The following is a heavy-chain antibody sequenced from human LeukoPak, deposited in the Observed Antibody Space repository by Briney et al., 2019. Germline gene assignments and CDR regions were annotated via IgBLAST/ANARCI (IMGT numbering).Heavy chain of an antibody. V-gene: IGHV3-21*01. CDR3: ARGHITMIVVANFDY. D-gene: IGHD3-22*01. Sequence: GGSLRLSCAASGFTFSSYSMNWVHQAPGKGLEWVSSISSSSSYIYYADSVKGRFTISRDNAKNSLYLQMNSLRAEDTAVYYCARGHITMIVVANFDYWGQGTLVTVSS. CDR1: GFTFSSYS. J-gene: IGHJ4*02. CDR2: ISSSSSYI.